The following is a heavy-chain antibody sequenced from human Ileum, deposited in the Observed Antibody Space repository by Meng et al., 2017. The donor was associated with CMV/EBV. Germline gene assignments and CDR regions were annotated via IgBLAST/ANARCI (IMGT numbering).Heavy chain of an antibody. Sequence: LQDSGPGMGKSSETRSLTCSVAGGSIGSYYWNWIRQPDGKGLEWIGRIHTTDSTNYNPSFKSRVTISVDTSKNQFSLKLTSMTAADTAVYYCARDMGTTGTGSLFDYWGQGILVTVSS. CDR1: GGSIGSYY. D-gene: IGHD1-1*01. CDR2: IHTTDST. V-gene: IGHV4-4*07. CDR3: ARDMGTTGTGSLFDY. J-gene: IGHJ4*02.